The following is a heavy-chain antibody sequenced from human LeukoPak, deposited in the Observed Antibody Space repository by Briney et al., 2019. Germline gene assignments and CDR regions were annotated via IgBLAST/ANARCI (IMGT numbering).Heavy chain of an antibody. CDR2: ITGSGRGT. CDR1: GLTFSNYA. D-gene: IGHD4-17*01. V-gene: IGHV3-23*01. CDR3: SKDPNGDYVGAFDM. Sequence: GGSLTLSCTASGLTFSNYATTWVRQAPGKGLEWVSSITGSGRGTYYADSVKGRFRVSRDNSQNTVFLHMNSLRADDTALYYCSKDPNGDYVGAFDMWGPGTMVTVSS. J-gene: IGHJ3*02.